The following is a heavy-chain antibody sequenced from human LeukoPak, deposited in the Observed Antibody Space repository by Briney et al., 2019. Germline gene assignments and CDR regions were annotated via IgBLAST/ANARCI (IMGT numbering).Heavy chain of an antibody. V-gene: IGHV1-2*02. D-gene: IGHD3-22*01. Sequence: SSVKVSCKASGYTFTGYYMHWVRQAPGQGLEWMGWINPNSGGTNDAQKFQGRVTMTRDTSISTAYMELSRLRSDDTAVYYCATNYYDSSGYDYWGQGTLVTVSS. CDR2: INPNSGGT. J-gene: IGHJ4*02. CDR3: ATNYYDSSGYDY. CDR1: GYTFTGYY.